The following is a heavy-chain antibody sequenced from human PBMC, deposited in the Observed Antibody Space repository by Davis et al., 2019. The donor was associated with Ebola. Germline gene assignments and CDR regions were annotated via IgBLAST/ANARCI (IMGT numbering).Heavy chain of an antibody. CDR2: ISSSSSTI. J-gene: IGHJ4*02. V-gene: IGHV3-48*01. Sequence: GGSLRLSCTASGFIFSIHWMSWVRQAPGKGLEWVSYISSSSSTIYYADSVKGRFTISRDNAKNSLYLQMNSLRAEDTAVYYCARGLDYWGQGTLVTVSS. CDR3: ARGLDY. CDR1: GFIFSIHW.